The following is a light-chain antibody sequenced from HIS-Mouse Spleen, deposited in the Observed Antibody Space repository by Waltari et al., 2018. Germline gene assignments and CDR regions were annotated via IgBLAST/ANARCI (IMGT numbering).Light chain of an antibody. CDR1: SSDVGSYNL. CDR3: CSYAGSSSWV. CDR2: EGS. V-gene: IGLV2-23*01. Sequence: QSALNQPACVSGSPGQSITISCTGTSSDVGSYNLVSWYQQHQGKAPKLMIYEGSKRPSGVSNRFSGSKSGNTASLTISGLQAEDEADYYCCSYAGSSSWVFGGGTKLTVL. J-gene: IGLJ3*02.